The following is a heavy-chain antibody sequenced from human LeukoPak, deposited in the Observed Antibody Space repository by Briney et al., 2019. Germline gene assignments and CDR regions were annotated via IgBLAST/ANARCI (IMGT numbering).Heavy chain of an antibody. V-gene: IGHV4-38-2*02. Sequence: PSETLSLTCIVSGYSISSGYYWGWIRQPPGKGLEWIGNIHHSGSTYYNPSLKRRVTISVDTSKNQLSLKLSSVTAAATAVYYCARVAAGIGFFQHWGQGTLVTVSS. CDR3: ARVAAGIGFFQH. D-gene: IGHD6-13*01. CDR1: GYSISSGYY. CDR2: IHHSGST. J-gene: IGHJ1*01.